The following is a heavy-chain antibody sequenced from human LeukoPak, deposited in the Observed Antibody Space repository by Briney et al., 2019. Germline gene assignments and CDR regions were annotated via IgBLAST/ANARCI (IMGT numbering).Heavy chain of an antibody. J-gene: IGHJ5*02. Sequence: SETLSLTCAVYGGSFSDYYWSWIRQPPGKGLEWIGEINHSGSTNYNPCLKSRVTISLDTSKNQFSLKLNSVTAAGTAVYYCVAVAGNNWFDPWGQGTLVTVSS. CDR1: GGSFSDYY. CDR3: VAVAGNNWFDP. CDR2: INHSGST. V-gene: IGHV4-34*01. D-gene: IGHD6-19*01.